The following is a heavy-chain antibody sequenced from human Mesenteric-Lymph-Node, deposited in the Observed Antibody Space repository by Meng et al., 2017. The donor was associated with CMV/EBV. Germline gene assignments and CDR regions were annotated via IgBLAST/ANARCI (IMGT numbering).Heavy chain of an antibody. V-gene: IGHV3-23*01. CDR2: ISGSGSST. J-gene: IGHJ4*02. CDR3: AMFYESYFDY. Sequence: GGSLRLSCAASGFTFNNYAMSWVRQAPGKGLEWVSAISGSGSSTYYADSVKGRFTISRDNSKNTLYLQMNSLRAEDTALYYCAMFYESYFDYWGQGTLVTVSS. D-gene: IGHD5/OR15-5a*01. CDR1: GFTFNNYA.